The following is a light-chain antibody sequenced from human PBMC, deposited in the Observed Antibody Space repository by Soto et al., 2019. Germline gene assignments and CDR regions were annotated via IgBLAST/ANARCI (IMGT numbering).Light chain of an antibody. V-gene: IGKV3-20*01. CDR1: QSVSNNY. CDR3: QQYGSSGT. Sequence: EIVLTQSPGTPSLSPGGRATLSCMASQSVSNNYLAWYQQKPGQAPRLLIYGASNRATGIPDRFSVIGSGTDFTLTISRLEPEDFAVDDCQQYGSSGTFGQGTKVDIK. J-gene: IGKJ1*01. CDR2: GAS.